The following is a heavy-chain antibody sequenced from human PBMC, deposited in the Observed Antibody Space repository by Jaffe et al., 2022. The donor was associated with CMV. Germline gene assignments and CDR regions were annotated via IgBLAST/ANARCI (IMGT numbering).Heavy chain of an antibody. CDR2: ISSNGGST. CDR1: GFTFSSYA. J-gene: IGHJ3*02. Sequence: EVQLVESGGGLVQPGGSLRLSCAASGFTFSSYAMHWVRQAPGKGLEYVSAISSNGGSTYYANSVKGRFTISRDNSKNTLYLQMGSLRAEDMAVYYCARDIAPSRYCSSTSCPAGRAFDIWGQGTMVTVSS. CDR3: ARDIAPSRYCSSTSCPAGRAFDI. V-gene: IGHV3-64*01. D-gene: IGHD2-2*01.